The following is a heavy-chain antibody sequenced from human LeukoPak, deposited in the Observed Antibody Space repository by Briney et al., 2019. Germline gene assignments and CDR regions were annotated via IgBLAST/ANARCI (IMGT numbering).Heavy chain of an antibody. CDR3: GRSIVATITGVMDWFDP. J-gene: IGHJ5*02. V-gene: IGHV4-4*07. D-gene: IGHD5-12*01. CDR2: IYTSGST. Sequence: SETLSLTCTVSGGSISSYYWSWIRQPAGKGLEWIGRIYTSGSTNYNPSLKSRVTMSVDTSKNQFSLKLSSVTAADTAVYYCGRSIVATITGVMDWFDPWGQGTLVTVSS. CDR1: GGSISSYY.